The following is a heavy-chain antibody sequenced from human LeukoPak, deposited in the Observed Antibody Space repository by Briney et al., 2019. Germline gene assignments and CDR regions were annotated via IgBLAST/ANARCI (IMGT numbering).Heavy chain of an antibody. J-gene: IGHJ4*02. CDR1: GFTFSSYW. CDR3: ARGLVNYDSSGYYWDY. CDR2: ISSSGSTI. V-gene: IGHV3-48*04. Sequence: GGSLRLSCAASGFTFSSYWMSWVRQAPGKGLEWVSYISSSGSTIYYADSVKGRFTISRDNAKNSLYLQMNSLRAEDTAVYYCARGLVNYDSSGYYWDYWGQGTLVTVSS. D-gene: IGHD3-22*01.